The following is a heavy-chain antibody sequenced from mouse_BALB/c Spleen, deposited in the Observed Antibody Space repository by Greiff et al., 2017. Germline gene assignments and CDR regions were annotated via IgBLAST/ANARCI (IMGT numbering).Heavy chain of an antibody. CDR2: INPSSGYT. CDR1: GYTFTSYT. D-gene: IGHD1-2*01. Sequence: QVQLKESAAELARPGASVKMSCKASGYTFTSYTMHWVKQRPGQGLEWIGYINPSSGYTEYNQKFKDKTTLTADKSSSTAYMQLSSLTSEDSAVYYCARIHYYGWFAYWGQGTLVTVSA. V-gene: IGHV1-4*02. J-gene: IGHJ3*01. CDR3: ARIHYYGWFAY.